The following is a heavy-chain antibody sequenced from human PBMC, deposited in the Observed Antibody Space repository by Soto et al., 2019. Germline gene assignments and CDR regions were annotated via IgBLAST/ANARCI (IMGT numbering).Heavy chain of an antibody. J-gene: IGHJ6*03. CDR3: ARTQNYDFWSGSYYMEV. CDR1: GYSFTSYW. D-gene: IGHD3-3*01. V-gene: IGHV5-51*01. CDR2: IYPGDSDT. Sequence: PGESLKISCKGSGYSFTSYWIGWVRQMPGKGLEWMGIIYPGDSDTRYSPSFQGQVTISADKSISTAYLQWSSLKASDTAMYYCARTQNYDFWSGSYYMEVWGKGTTVTVSS.